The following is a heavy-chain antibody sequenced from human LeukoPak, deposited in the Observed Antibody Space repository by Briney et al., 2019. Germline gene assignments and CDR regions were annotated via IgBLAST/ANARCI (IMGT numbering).Heavy chain of an antibody. CDR2: ISSSSSTI. CDR3: ARVRVTMVRGAGRYMDV. CDR1: GFTFSSYS. J-gene: IGHJ6*03. V-gene: IGHV3-48*01. D-gene: IGHD3-10*01. Sequence: GGSLRLSCAVSGFTFSSYSMNWVRQAPGKGLEWVSYISSSSSTIYYADSVKGRFTISRDNAKNSLYLQMNSLRAEDTAVYYCARVRVTMVRGAGRYMDVWGKGTRVTVSS.